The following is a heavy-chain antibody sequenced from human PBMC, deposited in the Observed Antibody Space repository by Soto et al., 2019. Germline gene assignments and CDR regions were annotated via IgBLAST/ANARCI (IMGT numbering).Heavy chain of an antibody. CDR1: GGSIISYY. J-gene: IGHJ5*02. D-gene: IGHD1-26*01. V-gene: IGHV4-4*07. CDR3: ARGGNWFDP. CDR2: IYTSGST. Sequence: SETLSLTCTVSGGSIISYYCICIRQPSGKGLEWIGRIYTSGSTNYNPSLKSRVTMSVDTSKNQFSLKLSSVTAADTAVYYCARGGNWFDPWGQGTLVTVSS.